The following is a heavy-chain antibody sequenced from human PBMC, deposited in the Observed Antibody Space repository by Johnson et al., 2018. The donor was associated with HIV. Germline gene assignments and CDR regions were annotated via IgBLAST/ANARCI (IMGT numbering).Heavy chain of an antibody. J-gene: IGHJ3*02. CDR2: ITYDGRNK. Sequence: QVQLVESGGGVMQPGKSLRLSCEASGFTFRSYAMHWVRQAPGKGLEWVAVITYDGRNKYYADSVKGRFIIFRDNSKNSVYLQMNNLRAEDTAVYYCARRLSPDSFDIWGQGTMVTVSS. V-gene: IGHV3-30*04. D-gene: IGHD2/OR15-2a*01. CDR3: ARRLSPDSFDI. CDR1: GFTFRSYA.